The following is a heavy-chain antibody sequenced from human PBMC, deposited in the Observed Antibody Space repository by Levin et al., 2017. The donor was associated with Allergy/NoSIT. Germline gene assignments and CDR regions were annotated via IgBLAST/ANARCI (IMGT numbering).Heavy chain of an antibody. V-gene: IGHV4-39*01. Sequence: SQTLSLTCTVSGGSISSTSYYWGWIRQPPGKGLEWIGSIYYSGSTYYNPSLKSRVTISVDTSKNQFSLKVSSVIVADTAVYYCARGPNNNSWYRIEYWGQGTLVTVSS. CDR1: GGSISSTSYY. J-gene: IGHJ4*02. D-gene: IGHD6-13*01. CDR2: IYYSGST. CDR3: ARGPNNNSWYRIEY.